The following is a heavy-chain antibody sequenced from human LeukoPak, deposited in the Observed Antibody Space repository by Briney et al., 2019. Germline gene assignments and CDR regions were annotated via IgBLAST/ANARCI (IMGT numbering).Heavy chain of an antibody. V-gene: IGHV3-23*01. J-gene: IGHJ4*02. CDR2: ISDSGGTT. Sequence: GGSLRLSCAASGFTFSSHAVSWVRQAPGKGLEWVSAISDSGGTTYYADSVKGRFTISRDNSKNTLYLQINSLRVEDTAVYYCAKDRLPMIRGVDYWGQGTPVTVSS. CDR3: AKDRLPMIRGVDY. CDR1: GFTFSSHA. D-gene: IGHD3-10*01.